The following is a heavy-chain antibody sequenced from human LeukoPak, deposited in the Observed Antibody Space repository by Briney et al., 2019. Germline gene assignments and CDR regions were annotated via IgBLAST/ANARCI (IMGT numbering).Heavy chain of an antibody. D-gene: IGHD2-15*01. V-gene: IGHV1-69*13. Sequence: ASVKVSCKASGGTFSSYAISWVRQAPGQGLEWMGGIIPIFGTANYAQKFQGRVTITADESTSTAYMELSSLRSDDTAVYYCARPKCSGGSCYWSFFYWGQGTLVTVSS. CDR2: IIPIFGTA. J-gene: IGHJ4*02. CDR1: GGTFSSYA. CDR3: ARPKCSGGSCYWSFFY.